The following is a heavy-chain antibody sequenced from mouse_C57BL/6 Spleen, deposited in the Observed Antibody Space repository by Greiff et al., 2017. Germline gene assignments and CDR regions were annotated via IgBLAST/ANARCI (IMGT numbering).Heavy chain of an antibody. CDR2: IDPEDGGT. Sequence: EVQLKQSGAELVKPGASVKLSCTASGFNIKDYYMHWVKQRPEQGLEWIGRIDPEDGGTKYAPKFQGKATITADTSSNTAYLQLSSLPSEVTAVDYCAKGLYDGGLDYWGQGTTLTVSS. D-gene: IGHD2-3*01. J-gene: IGHJ2*01. V-gene: IGHV14-2*01. CDR3: AKGLYDGGLDY. CDR1: GFNIKDYY.